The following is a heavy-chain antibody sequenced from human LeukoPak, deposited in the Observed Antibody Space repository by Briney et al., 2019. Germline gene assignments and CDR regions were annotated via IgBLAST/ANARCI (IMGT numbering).Heavy chain of an antibody. CDR2: IYHSGST. Sequence: SENLSLNCEVSDYYISSGYYWGWIRQPPGKGLEWIGRIYHSGSTYYNPSLKSRVTISVDTSNNQFSLKLTSVTAADTAVYYCARSGYSSAWSFDYWGQGTLVTVSS. J-gene: IGHJ4*02. V-gene: IGHV4-38-2*01. D-gene: IGHD6-19*01. CDR1: DYYISSGYY. CDR3: ARSGYSSAWSFDY.